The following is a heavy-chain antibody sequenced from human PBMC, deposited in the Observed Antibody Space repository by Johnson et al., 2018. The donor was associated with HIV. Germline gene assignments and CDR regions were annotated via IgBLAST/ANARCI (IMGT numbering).Heavy chain of an antibody. J-gene: IGHJ3*02. CDR1: GFTFDDHG. Sequence: VQLVESGGGVVRPGGSLRLSCAASGFTFDDHGMSWVRQATGKGLEWVSAIGTAGDTYYPGSVKGRFTISRDNSKNTLYLQLNSLRAEDPDVDYCAKDSGELKACDIWGQGTMVTVSS. CDR2: IGTAGDT. D-gene: IGHD1-26*01. CDR3: AKDSGELKACDI. V-gene: IGHV3-13*01.